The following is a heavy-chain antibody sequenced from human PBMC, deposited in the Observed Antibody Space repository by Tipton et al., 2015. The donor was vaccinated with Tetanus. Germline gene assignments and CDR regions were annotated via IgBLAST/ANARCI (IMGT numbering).Heavy chain of an antibody. V-gene: IGHV3-48*02. D-gene: IGHD3-10*01. CDR2: ISSSSSTI. CDR1: GFTFSSYS. J-gene: IGHJ4*02. Sequence: SLRLSCAASGFTFSSYSMNWVRQAPGKGLEWVSYISSSSSTIYYADSVKGRFTISRDNAKNSLHLQMNSLRDEDTAVYYCARVGPHHYYGSGSYREDYWGQGTLVTVSS. CDR3: ARVGPHHYYGSGSYREDY.